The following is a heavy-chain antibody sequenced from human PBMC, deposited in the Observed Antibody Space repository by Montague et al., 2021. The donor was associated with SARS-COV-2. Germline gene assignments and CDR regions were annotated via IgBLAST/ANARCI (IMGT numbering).Heavy chain of an antibody. CDR1: GDSVSSNSAA. CDR3: ARSGYGGGTTWFYFDP. Sequence: CAISGDSVSSNSAAWNWIRQSPSRGLEWLGGTYYRSKWYRDYALSVRSRLTVNPDTSENQFSLQLNSVTPDDTAVYYCARSGYGGGTTWFYFDPWGPGTLITVSS. V-gene: IGHV6-1*01. D-gene: IGHD6-13*01. CDR2: TYYRSKWYR. J-gene: IGHJ4*02.